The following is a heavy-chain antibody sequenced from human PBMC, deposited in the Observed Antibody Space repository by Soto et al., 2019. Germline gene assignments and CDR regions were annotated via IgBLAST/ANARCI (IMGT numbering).Heavy chain of an antibody. J-gene: IGHJ5*02. D-gene: IGHD2-15*01. CDR3: ASHAVVAATIWFDP. CDR1: GGTFSSYT. CDR2: IIPILGIA. V-gene: IGHV1-69*02. Sequence: QVQLVQSGAEVKKPGSSVKVSCKASGGTFSSYTISWVRQAPGQGLEWMGRIIPILGIANYAQKFQGRVTITADKSTSTAYMELSSLRSEDTAVYYCASHAVVAATIWFDPWGQGTLVTVSS.